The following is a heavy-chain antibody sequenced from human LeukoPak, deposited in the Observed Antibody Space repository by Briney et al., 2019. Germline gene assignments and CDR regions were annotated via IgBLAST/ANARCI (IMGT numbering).Heavy chain of an antibody. CDR1: GVTFNHFW. CDR2: INPGGSTK. J-gene: IGHJ4*02. CDR3: ATGEASGWTF. Sequence: GGSLRLSWAAFGVTFNHFWNSLVRQAPGRGLEWVANINPGGSTKLYVDSVKGRFTISRDNAQNSLYLQMNSLRAEDTAVYYCATGEASGWTFGGQGTLVTVSS. V-gene: IGHV3-7*05. D-gene: IGHD6-19*01.